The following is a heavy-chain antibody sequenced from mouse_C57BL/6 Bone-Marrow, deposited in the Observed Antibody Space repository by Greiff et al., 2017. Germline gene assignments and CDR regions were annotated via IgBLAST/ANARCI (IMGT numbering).Heavy chain of an antibody. J-gene: IGHJ3*01. CDR1: GYTFTSYW. CDR2: IYPSDSET. D-gene: IGHD1-3*01. Sequence: QVQLQQPGAELVRPGSSVKLSCKASGYTFTSYWMAWVKQRPGQGLEWIGNIYPSDSETHYNQKFKDKATLTVDKSSSTAYMQLSSLTSEDAAVYYYARLNFPWFAYWGQGTLVTVSA. V-gene: IGHV1-61*01. CDR3: ARLNFPWFAY.